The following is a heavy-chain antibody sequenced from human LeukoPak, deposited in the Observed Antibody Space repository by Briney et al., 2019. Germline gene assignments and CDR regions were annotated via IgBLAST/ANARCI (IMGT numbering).Heavy chain of an antibody. CDR3: ARSGLATCHY. CDR1: GFIFTDYA. V-gene: IGHV3-23*01. J-gene: IGHJ4*02. Sequence: GGSLRLSCQASGFIFTDYAMSWVRQAPGKGLEWVSSINNGAGDTFFADSVRGRFTISRDDSRGMVYLQMNSLTAEDTAVYYCARSGLATCHYWGQGTLVTVSS. D-gene: IGHD3-10*01. CDR2: INNGAGDT.